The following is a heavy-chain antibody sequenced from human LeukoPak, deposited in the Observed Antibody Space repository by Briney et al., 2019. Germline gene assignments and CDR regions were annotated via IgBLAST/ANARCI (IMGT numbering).Heavy chain of an antibody. J-gene: IGHJ6*02. CDR3: ARDPRGYCSSTSCSYGMDV. V-gene: IGHV4-59*01. Sequence: SETLSLTCTVSGGSISSYYWSWIRQPPGKGLEWNGYIYYSGSTNYNPSLKSRVTISVDTSKNQFSLKLSSVTAADTAVYYCARDPRGYCSSTSCSYGMDVWGQGTTVTVSS. CDR1: GGSISSYY. D-gene: IGHD2-2*01. CDR2: IYYSGST.